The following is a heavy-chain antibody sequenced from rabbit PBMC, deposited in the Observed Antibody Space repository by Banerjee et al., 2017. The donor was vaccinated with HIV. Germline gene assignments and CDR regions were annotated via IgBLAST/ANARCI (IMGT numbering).Heavy chain of an antibody. CDR2: INTGSGNT. Sequence: QQQLEESGGGLVKPGGTLTLTCKASGFDFSSNAMCWVRQAPGKGLEWIACINTGSGNTYYATWAKGRFTISKASWTTVTLQMTSLTAADTASYFCARDLAGVIGWNFNLWGPGTLVTVS. CDR1: GFDFSSNA. D-gene: IGHD4-1*01. CDR3: ARDLAGVIGWNFNL. V-gene: IGHV1S45*01. J-gene: IGHJ4*01.